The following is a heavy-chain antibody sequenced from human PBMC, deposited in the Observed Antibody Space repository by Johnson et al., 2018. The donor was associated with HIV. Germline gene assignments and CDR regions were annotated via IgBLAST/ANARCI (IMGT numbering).Heavy chain of an antibody. J-gene: IGHJ3*02. CDR2: ISHDERIE. D-gene: IGHD1-26*01. Sequence: VQPGRSLRLSCAASGFTFSRYGMHWVRQAPGKGLEWVAFISHDERIEYYGDSVKGRFTLSRDNSKNTLYLQMNSLRTEDTAVYYCAKAILGGNYYGDDAYDIWGQGTMVTVSS. V-gene: IGHV3-30*18. CDR1: GFTFSRYG. CDR3: AKAILGGNYYGDDAYDI.